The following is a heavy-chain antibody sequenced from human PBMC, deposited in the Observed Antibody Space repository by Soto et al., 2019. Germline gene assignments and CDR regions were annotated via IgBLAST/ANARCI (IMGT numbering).Heavy chain of an antibody. Sequence: QVQLQESGPGLVKPSGTLSLTCTISGVSISSGKWWSWVRQPPVEGLEWIGEIFHTGNTDYKPSLKSRVSIRVDKSKNQFSLNLDSVTAADTAVYYCARNLFDSRGYPPEVWGQGILVTVSS. V-gene: IGHV4-4*02. CDR3: ARNLFDSRGYPPEV. J-gene: IGHJ4*02. CDR2: IFHTGNT. CDR1: GVSISSGKW. D-gene: IGHD3-22*01.